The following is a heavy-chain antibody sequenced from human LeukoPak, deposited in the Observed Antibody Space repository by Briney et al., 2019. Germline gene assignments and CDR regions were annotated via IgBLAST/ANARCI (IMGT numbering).Heavy chain of an antibody. J-gene: IGHJ4*02. CDR2: ISYSSSYV. Sequence: AGGSLRLSCAASGFTFSTYSMNWVRQAPGKGLEWVSSISYSSSYVYYADSVKGRFTISRDNAKNSLYLQMNSLRAEDTAVYYCARDLGDHFDYWGQGTLVTVSS. CDR3: ARDLGDHFDY. CDR1: GFTFSTYS. V-gene: IGHV3-21*01. D-gene: IGHD4-17*01.